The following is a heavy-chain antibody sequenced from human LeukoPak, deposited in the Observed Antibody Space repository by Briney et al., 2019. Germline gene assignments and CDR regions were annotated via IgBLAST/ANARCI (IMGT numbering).Heavy chain of an antibody. J-gene: IGHJ4*02. CDR1: GYTFTNYD. D-gene: IGHD7-27*01. Sequence: ASVTVSCKASGYTFTNYDINWVRQATGQGLEWMGWMGSNSGDTGYAQKFQGRVTMTRDTFISTAYMELNNVRSEDTAVYYCVRGPPNWGFDYWGQGTLVTVSS. CDR2: MGSNSGDT. V-gene: IGHV1-8*01. CDR3: VRGPPNWGFDY.